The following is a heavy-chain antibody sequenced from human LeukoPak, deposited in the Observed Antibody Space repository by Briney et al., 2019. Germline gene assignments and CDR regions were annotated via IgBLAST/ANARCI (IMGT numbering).Heavy chain of an antibody. CDR1: GFSFSGFW. CDR2: IDIDGRGT. V-gene: IGHV3-74*01. D-gene: IGHD2-2*01. J-gene: IGHJ2*01. CDR3: ARSCISTTCPFDF. Sequence: GGPLRLSCAASGFSFSGFWMHWVRQAPGKGLLWVSHIDIDGRGTTYVDSVKGRFTISRDNAKNTLYLQMNSLRAEDTAVYYCARSCISTTCPFDFWGRGTLVTVSS.